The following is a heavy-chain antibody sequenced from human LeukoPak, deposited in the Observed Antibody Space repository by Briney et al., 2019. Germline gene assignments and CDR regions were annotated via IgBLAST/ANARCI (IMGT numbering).Heavy chain of an antibody. CDR3: AGSYSSSLYYYYGMDV. CDR2: IYYSGST. CDR1: GGSISSYY. Sequence: SETLSLTCTVSGGSISSYYWSWIRQPPGKGLERIGYIYYSGSTNYNPSLKSRVTISVDTSKNQFSLKLSSVTAADTAVYYCAGSYSSSLYYYYGMDVWGQGTTVTVSS. D-gene: IGHD6-13*01. J-gene: IGHJ6*02. V-gene: IGHV4-59*01.